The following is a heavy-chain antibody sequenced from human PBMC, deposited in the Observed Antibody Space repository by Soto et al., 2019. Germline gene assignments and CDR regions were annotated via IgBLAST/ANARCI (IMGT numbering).Heavy chain of an antibody. CDR3: TTRVVAERDDAFDI. J-gene: IGHJ3*02. V-gene: IGHV3-15*01. D-gene: IGHD2-15*01. Sequence: PGGSLRLSCAASGFTFSNAWMSWVRQAPRKGLEWVGRIKSKTDGGTTDYAAPVKGRFTISRDDSKNTRYQQMNSLKTEDTAVYYCTTRVVAERDDAFDIWGQGTMVTVSS. CDR2: IKSKTDGGTT. CDR1: GFTFSNAW.